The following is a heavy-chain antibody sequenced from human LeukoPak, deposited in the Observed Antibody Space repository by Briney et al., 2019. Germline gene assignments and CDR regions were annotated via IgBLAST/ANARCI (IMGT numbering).Heavy chain of an antibody. D-gene: IGHD3-16*02. Sequence: PGGSLRLSCAASGFTFSSFGMNWVRQTPWKGLEWVSYISSGSTIYYADSVKGRFTISRDNAKNSLYLQMNSLRAEDTAVYYCARAGSWGSYRYYGYWGQGTLVTVSS. CDR2: ISSGSTI. J-gene: IGHJ4*02. CDR1: GFTFSSFG. V-gene: IGHV3-48*04. CDR3: ARAGSWGSYRYYGY.